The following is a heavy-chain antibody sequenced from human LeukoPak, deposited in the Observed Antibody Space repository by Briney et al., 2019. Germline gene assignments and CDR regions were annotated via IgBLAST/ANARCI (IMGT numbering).Heavy chain of an antibody. CDR2: FDPEDGET. J-gene: IGHJ4*02. CDR3: ATVDRVQGATWLY. D-gene: IGHD1-26*01. V-gene: IGHV1-24*01. Sequence: ASVKLLCGVSGYTHTELSMQWVRQAPGKGLEWMGGFDPEDGETIYAQKFQGRVTMTKDTSTDTAYMELSSLRSEDTAVYYYATVDRVQGATWLYWGERPRVSVSS. CDR1: GYTHTELS.